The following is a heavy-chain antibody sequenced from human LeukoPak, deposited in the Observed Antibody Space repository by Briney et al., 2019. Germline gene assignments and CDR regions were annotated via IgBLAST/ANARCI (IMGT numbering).Heavy chain of an antibody. CDR2: MSPDGSGK. D-gene: IGHD3-16*01. Sequence: GGSLRLSCAASGFTFSTYWMSWVRQSPGKGLEWVANMSPDGSGKYYADSVRGRFTTSRDNAKNSFYLQMNSLRVEDTAVYYCVRDEKKRGGDYWGQGTLVTVST. V-gene: IGHV3-7*01. CDR3: VRDEKKRGGDY. CDR1: GFTFSTYW. J-gene: IGHJ4*02.